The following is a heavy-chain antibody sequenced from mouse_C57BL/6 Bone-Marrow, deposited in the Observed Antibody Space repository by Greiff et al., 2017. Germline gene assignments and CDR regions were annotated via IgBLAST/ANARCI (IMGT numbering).Heavy chain of an antibody. CDR1: GYTFTSYW. V-gene: IGHV1-55*01. D-gene: IGHD2-5*01. CDR3: ARPYYSNYWYFDV. J-gene: IGHJ1*03. CDR2: IYPGSGST. Sequence: QVQLQQPGAELVKPGASVTMSCKASGYTFTSYWITWVKQRPGQGLEWIGDIYPGSGSTNYNETFKSKATLTVDTSSSTAYMQLSSLTSEDSAVYYCARPYYSNYWYFDVWGTGTTVTVSS.